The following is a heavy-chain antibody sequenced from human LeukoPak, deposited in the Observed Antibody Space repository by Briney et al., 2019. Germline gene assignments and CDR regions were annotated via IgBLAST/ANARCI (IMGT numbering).Heavy chain of an antibody. V-gene: IGHV4-31*03. Sequence: TSETLSLTCTVSGGSISSGGYYWSWIRQHPGKGLEWIGHIYYSGSTYYNPSLKSRVTISVDTSKNQFSLKLSSVTAADTAVYYCACGAANSPLSGLWGQGTLVTVSS. CDR2: IYYSGST. J-gene: IGHJ4*02. CDR3: ACGAANSPLSGL. CDR1: GGSISSGGYY. D-gene: IGHD6-25*01.